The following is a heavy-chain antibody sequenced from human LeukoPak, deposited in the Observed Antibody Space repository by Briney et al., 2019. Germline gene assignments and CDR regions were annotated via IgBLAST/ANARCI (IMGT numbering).Heavy chain of an antibody. CDR1: AYTFTVYY. J-gene: IGHJ5*02. Sequence: ASVKVSCKASAYTFTVYYMHWVRQAPGQGLEWMGWINPNSDGTNYAQKFQDRVTMTRDTSISTAYMELSRLRSDDTAVYYCARGRSTGGTKNWFDPWGQGTLVTVSS. CDR3: ARGRSTGGTKNWFDP. D-gene: IGHD3-16*01. CDR2: INPNSDGT. V-gene: IGHV1-2*02.